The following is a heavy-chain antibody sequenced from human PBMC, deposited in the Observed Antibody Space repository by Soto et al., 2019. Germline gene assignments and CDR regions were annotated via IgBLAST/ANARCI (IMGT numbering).Heavy chain of an antibody. CDR1: GFTFSSYA. CDR2: ISYDGSNK. Sequence: QVQLVESGGGVVQPGRSLRLSCAASGFTFSSYAMHWVRQAPGKGLEWVAVISYDGSNKYYADSVKGRFTISRDNSKNTLYLQMNSLRAEDTAVYYCARDRMELIQLWLPGDYWGQGTLVTVSS. V-gene: IGHV3-30-3*01. J-gene: IGHJ4*02. CDR3: ARDRMELIQLWLPGDY. D-gene: IGHD5-18*01.